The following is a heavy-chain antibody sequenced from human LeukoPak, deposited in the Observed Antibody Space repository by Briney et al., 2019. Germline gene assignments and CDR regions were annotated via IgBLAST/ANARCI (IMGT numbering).Heavy chain of an antibody. Sequence: GGSLRLSCAASGFSFSGDYIHWVRQAPGRGLEWVSAVSGSGGSTYYADSVKGRFTISKDNSKNTVYLQMNSLRPDDTSVYYCARTLGQLKMFDAFDIWGQGTVVTVSS. V-gene: IGHV3-23*01. CDR3: ARTLGQLKMFDAFDI. CDR2: VSGSGGST. CDR1: GFSFSGDY. D-gene: IGHD3-16*01. J-gene: IGHJ3*02.